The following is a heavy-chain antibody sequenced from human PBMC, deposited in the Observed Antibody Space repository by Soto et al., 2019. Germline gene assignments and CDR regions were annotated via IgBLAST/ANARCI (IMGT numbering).Heavy chain of an antibody. CDR3: ARSQTKVTSYDY. CDR1: GGSISSYY. Sequence: PSETLSLTCTVPGGSISSYYWSWIRQPPGKGLEWIGYIYYSGSTYYNPSLKSRVTISVDRSKNQFSLKLSSVTAADTAVYYCARSQTKVTSYDYWGQGTLVTVSS. CDR2: IYYSGST. D-gene: IGHD4-17*01. J-gene: IGHJ4*02. V-gene: IGHV4-59*12.